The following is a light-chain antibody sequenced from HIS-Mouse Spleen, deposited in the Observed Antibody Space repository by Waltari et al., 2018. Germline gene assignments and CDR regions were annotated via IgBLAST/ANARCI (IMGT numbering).Light chain of an antibody. Sequence: SYVLTQPPSVSVAPGQTARITCGGTNIGSKSVHWYQKKPGQAPVLVVYDDSDRPSGIPERFSGSNSGNTATLTISRVEAGDEADYYCQVWDSSSDHYVFGTGTKVTVL. CDR3: QVWDSSSDHYV. V-gene: IGLV3-21*02. CDR2: DDS. CDR1: NIGSKS. J-gene: IGLJ1*01.